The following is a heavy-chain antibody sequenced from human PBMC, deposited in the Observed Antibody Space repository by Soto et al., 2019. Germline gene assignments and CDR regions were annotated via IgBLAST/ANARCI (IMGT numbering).Heavy chain of an antibody. V-gene: IGHV1-69*02. J-gene: IGHJ4*01. D-gene: IGHD2-8*01. CDR1: GGTFNTYT. CDR3: AIXYXRDNSCPRDFXX. CDR2: FIPILDMA. Sequence: QVQVVQSGAEVKKPESSVKVSCKPSGGTFNTYTVNWVRLAPGHGLEWMGRFIPILDMANYAQKFQDXVTITADRXXXXXXXXXXXXXXDXTAVXXCAIXYXRDNSCPRDFXXWG.